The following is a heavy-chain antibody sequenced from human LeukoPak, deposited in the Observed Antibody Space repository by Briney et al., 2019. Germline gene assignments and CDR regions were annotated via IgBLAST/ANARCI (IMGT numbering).Heavy chain of an antibody. CDR3: ASHGGL. J-gene: IGHJ4*02. CDR2: ISSNGGGT. CDR1: GFTFSSYA. D-gene: IGHD5-12*01. Sequence: GGSLRLSCAASGFTFSSYAMSWVRRAPGKGLEWVSAISSNGGGTFYADSVKGQFTISRDNSQNTLYLQMNSLRAEDTAVFYCASHGGLWGQGTLVTVSS. V-gene: IGHV3-23*01.